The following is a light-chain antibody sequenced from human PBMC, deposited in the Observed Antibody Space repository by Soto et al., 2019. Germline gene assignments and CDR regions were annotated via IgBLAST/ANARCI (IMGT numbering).Light chain of an antibody. CDR2: RAS. Sequence: DVVMTQSPLSLPVTLGQPASISCRSSQSLVYSDGNSYLSWFQQRPGQSPRRLIYRASNRDSGVPDRFSGSGSGTDFTLKISRVEVEDVGVYYCMQGKYWPPITLGQGTRLEIK. V-gene: IGKV2-30*01. CDR3: MQGKYWPPIT. J-gene: IGKJ5*01. CDR1: QSLVYSDGNSY.